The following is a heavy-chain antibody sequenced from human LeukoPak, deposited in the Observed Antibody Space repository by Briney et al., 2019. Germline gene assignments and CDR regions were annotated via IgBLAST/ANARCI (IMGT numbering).Heavy chain of an antibody. J-gene: IGHJ4*02. CDR2: ISSSSIYM. CDR1: GFTVSSNY. D-gene: IGHD4-17*01. CDR3: ARDLTVTTFTQYY. Sequence: GGSLRLSCAASGFTVSSNYMSWVRQAPGKGLEWVSSISSSSIYMYYADSVKGRFTISRDNAKNSLYLQMNSLRAEDTAVYYCARDLTVTTFTQYYWGQGTLVTVSS. V-gene: IGHV3-21*01.